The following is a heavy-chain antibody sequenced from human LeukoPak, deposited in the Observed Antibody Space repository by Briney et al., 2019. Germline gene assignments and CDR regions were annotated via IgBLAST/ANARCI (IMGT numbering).Heavy chain of an antibody. D-gene: IGHD6-13*01. V-gene: IGHV4-31*03. CDR2: IYYSGST. CDR3: AGAAGSSWPYYYYGMDV. Sequence: SQTLSITCTVSGGSISSGGYYWSWIRQHPGKGLEWIGYIYYSGSTYYNPSLKSRVTISVDTSKNQFSLKLSSVTAADTAVYYCAGAAGSSWPYYYYGMDVWGQGTTVTVSS. CDR1: GGSISSGGYY. J-gene: IGHJ6*02.